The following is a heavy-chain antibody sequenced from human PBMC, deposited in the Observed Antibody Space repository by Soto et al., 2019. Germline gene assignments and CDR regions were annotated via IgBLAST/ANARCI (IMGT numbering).Heavy chain of an antibody. CDR2: IDPSDSYT. Sequence: PGESLKISCEGSGYSFSSFWISWVRQMPGKGLEWMGRIDPSDSYTNYSPSFQGHVTISADKSISTAYLQWSSLKASDTAMYYCANLGYCSGGSCPAQYYYYYGMDVWGQGTTVTVSS. CDR1: GYSFSSFW. V-gene: IGHV5-10-1*01. J-gene: IGHJ6*02. D-gene: IGHD2-15*01. CDR3: ANLGYCSGGSCPAQYYYYYGMDV.